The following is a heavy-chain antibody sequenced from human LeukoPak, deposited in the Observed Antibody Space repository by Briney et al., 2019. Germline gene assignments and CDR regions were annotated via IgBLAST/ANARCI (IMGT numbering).Heavy chain of an antibody. J-gene: IGHJ4*02. Sequence: SETLSLTCTVSGGSISSGGYYWSWIRQHPGKGLEWIEYIYYSGSTYYNPSLKSRVTISVDTFKNQFSLKLSSVTAADTAVYYCARGHCSSTSCYQDYWGQGTLVTVSS. CDR1: GGSISSGGYY. CDR3: ARGHCSSTSCYQDY. V-gene: IGHV4-31*03. D-gene: IGHD2-2*01. CDR2: IYYSGST.